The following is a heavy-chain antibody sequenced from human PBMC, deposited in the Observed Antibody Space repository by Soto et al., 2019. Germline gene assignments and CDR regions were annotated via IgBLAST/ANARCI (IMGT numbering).Heavy chain of an antibody. J-gene: IGHJ5*02. V-gene: IGHV4-4*02. CDR3: ARAHCSGGSCYSVQHWFDP. CDR2: MYHSGST. D-gene: IGHD2-15*01. Sequence: QVQLQESGPGLVKPSGTLSLTCAVSGGSISSSNWWSWVRQPPGKGLEWIGEMYHSGSTNHNPSLKSRVTISVDKSQNQFSLKLSSVTAADTAVYYCARAHCSGGSCYSVQHWFDPWGQGTLVTVSS. CDR1: GGSISSSNW.